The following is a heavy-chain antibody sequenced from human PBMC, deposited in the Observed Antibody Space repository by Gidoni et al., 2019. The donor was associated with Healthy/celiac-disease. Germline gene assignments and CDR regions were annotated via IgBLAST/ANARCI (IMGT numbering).Heavy chain of an antibody. D-gene: IGHD6-13*01. Sequence: EVQLVESGGGLVQPGGSLRISCAASGFTFSSYWMSWVRQAPGKGLEWVANIKQDGSVKYYVDSVKGRFTISRDNAKNSLYLQMNSLRAEDTAVYYCARGYSSSWYYYYYGMDVWGQGTTVTVSS. V-gene: IGHV3-7*04. CDR3: ARGYSSSWYYYYYGMDV. CDR2: IKQDGSVK. CDR1: GFTFSSYW. J-gene: IGHJ6*02.